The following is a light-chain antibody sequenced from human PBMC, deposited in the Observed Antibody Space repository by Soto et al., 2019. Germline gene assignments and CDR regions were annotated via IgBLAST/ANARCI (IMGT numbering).Light chain of an antibody. CDR1: QGISSY. Sequence: DIQMTQSPSSLSASVGDRVTITCRVSQGISSYLYWYRQKPEKVPKVLIYSASNLQSGVPSRLSGSGSGTELTLTISSLQPEDVATYFCQKYNSALTFGQGTRLEIK. CDR3: QKYNSALT. CDR2: SAS. V-gene: IGKV1-27*01. J-gene: IGKJ5*01.